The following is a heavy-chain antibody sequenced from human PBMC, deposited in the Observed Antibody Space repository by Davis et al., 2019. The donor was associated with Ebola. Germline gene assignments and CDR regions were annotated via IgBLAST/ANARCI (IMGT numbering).Heavy chain of an antibody. Sequence: AASVKVSCKASGYTFTSYAMHWVRQAPGQRLEWMGWINAGNGNTKYSQKFQGRVTITRDTSASTAYMELSSLRSEDTAVYYCARDPKIGVVPATTDRWYYYYGMDVWGQGTTVTVSS. CDR2: INAGNGNT. D-gene: IGHD2-2*01. J-gene: IGHJ6*02. CDR1: GYTFTSYA. V-gene: IGHV1-3*01. CDR3: ARDPKIGVVPATTDRWYYYYGMDV.